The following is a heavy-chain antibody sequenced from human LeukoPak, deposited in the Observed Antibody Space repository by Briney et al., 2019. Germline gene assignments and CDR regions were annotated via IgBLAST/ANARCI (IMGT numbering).Heavy chain of an antibody. CDR1: GFAFSSYN. D-gene: IGHD3-22*01. J-gene: IGHJ6*02. CDR3: ARRPYSDTSGRLSDV. Sequence: GGSLRLSCAASGFAFSSYNMNWVRRAPGKGLEWISYIGSSGSPTHYADSVGGRFTISRDNAKNSLYLQMNSLRDEDTAVYFCARRPYSDTSGRLSDVWGQGTTVTVSS. CDR2: IGSSGSPT. V-gene: IGHV3-48*02.